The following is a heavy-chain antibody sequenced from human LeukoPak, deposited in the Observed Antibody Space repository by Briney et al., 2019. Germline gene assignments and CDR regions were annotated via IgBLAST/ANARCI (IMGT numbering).Heavy chain of an antibody. D-gene: IGHD6-13*01. CDR1: GFTFSSYS. CDR3: ASSWGSSWYLDY. Sequence: GESLRLSCAASGFTFSSYSMNWVRQAPGKGLGWVSSISGSSSYIYYADSVKGRFTISRDNAKNSLYLQMNSLRAEDTALYYCASSWGSSWYLDYWGQGTLVTVSS. V-gene: IGHV3-21*01. CDR2: ISGSSSYI. J-gene: IGHJ4*02.